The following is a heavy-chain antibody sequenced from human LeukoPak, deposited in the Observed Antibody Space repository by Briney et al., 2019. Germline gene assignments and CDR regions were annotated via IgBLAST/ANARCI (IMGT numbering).Heavy chain of an antibody. Sequence: PSETLSLTCSVSGGSISTSSYYSGWIRQPPGKGLEWLGPIYYTGGTFSTASLHSRDSISVDPSTNQFSLNVSSLTAADPAGEYWARQAVTGISWGQGTLVTVSS. D-gene: IGHD6-25*01. J-gene: IGHJ4*02. V-gene: IGHV4-39*01. CDR2: IYYTGGT. CDR1: GGSISTSSYY. CDR3: ARQAVTGIS.